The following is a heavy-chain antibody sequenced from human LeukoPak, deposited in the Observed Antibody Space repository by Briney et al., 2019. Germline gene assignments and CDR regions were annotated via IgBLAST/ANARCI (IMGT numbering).Heavy chain of an antibody. D-gene: IGHD6-19*01. V-gene: IGHV4-34*01. CDR3: ARWGSGWYYFDY. CDR2: INHSGST. CDR1: GGSFSGYY. Sequence: SETLSLTCAVYGGSFSGYYWSWIRQPPGKGLEWIGEINHSGSTNYNPSLKSRVTISIDTSKNQFSLKLSSVTAADTAVYYCARWGSGWYYFDYWGQGTLVTASS. J-gene: IGHJ4*02.